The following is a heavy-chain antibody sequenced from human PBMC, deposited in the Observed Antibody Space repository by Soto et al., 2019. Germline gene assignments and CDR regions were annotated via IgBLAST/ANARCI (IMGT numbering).Heavy chain of an antibody. CDR2: ISYDGSNK. J-gene: IGHJ3*02. D-gene: IGHD6-13*01. V-gene: IGHV3-30-3*01. Sequence: GGSLRLSCAASGFTFSSYAMHWVRQAPGKGLEWVAVISYDGSNKYYADSVKGRFTISRDNSKNTLYLQMNSLRAEDTAVYYCARDRLAAAAPDAFDIWGQGTMVTVSS. CDR1: GFTFSSYA. CDR3: ARDRLAAAAPDAFDI.